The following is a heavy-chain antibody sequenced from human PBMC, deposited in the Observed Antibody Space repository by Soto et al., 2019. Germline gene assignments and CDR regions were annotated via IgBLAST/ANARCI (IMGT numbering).Heavy chain of an antibody. CDR2: IRGFSPYT. V-gene: IGHV3-21*01. J-gene: IGHJ4*02. CDR3: PRDRPSTSSGYFDN. Sequence: PGGSLRLACLSSGFTFSTYTMNWVRQAPGKGLEWVSVIRGFSPYTFYADSVKGRFTISRDNSKNTLYLQMNSLRVEHTALYHRPRDRPSTSSGYFDNSRQGALVTVSS. CDR1: GFTFSTYT. D-gene: IGHD6-6*01.